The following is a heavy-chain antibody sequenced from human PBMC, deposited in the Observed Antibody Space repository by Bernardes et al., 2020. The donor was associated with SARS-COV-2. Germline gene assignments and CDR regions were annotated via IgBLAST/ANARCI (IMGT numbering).Heavy chain of an antibody. CDR2: IYYSGST. CDR3: ASGFGQLAGYYYYGMDV. Sequence: SETLSLTCTVSGGSISSGGYYWSWIRQHPGKGLEWIGYIYYSGSTYYNPSLKSRVTISVDTSKNQFSLKLSSVTAADTAVYYCASGFGQLAGYYYYGMDVWGQGTTVTVSS. D-gene: IGHD6-6*01. CDR1: GGSISSGGYY. V-gene: IGHV4-31*03. J-gene: IGHJ6*02.